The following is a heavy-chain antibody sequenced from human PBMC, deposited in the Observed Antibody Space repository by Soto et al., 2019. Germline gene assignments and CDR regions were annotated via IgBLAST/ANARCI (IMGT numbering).Heavy chain of an antibody. Sequence: ASVKVSCKASGYTFTGYNLHWVRQAPGQGLEWMGSIDPNSGGTSYAQKFQGRVTMTRDTSISTAYMELSRLRSDDTAVYYCARDPSSAAGMDVWGQGTTVTVS. CDR1: GYTFTGYN. CDR2: IDPNSGGT. J-gene: IGHJ6*02. D-gene: IGHD6-13*01. V-gene: IGHV1-2*02. CDR3: ARDPSSAAGMDV.